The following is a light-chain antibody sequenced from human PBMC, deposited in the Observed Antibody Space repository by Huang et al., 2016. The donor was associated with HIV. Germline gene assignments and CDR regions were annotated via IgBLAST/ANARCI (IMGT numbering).Light chain of an antibody. V-gene: IGKV1-39*01. CDR3: QQSFNTPPYT. CDR1: QTIITY. CDR2: GAS. Sequence: DIQMTQSPSSLSASVGDRVTITCRASQTIITYLNWYQQKPGKAPKLLIYGASSLHSGVPSRFSGNGSGTDFTLTISSLQPDDFATYYCQQSFNTPPYTFGQGTKLEIK. J-gene: IGKJ2*01.